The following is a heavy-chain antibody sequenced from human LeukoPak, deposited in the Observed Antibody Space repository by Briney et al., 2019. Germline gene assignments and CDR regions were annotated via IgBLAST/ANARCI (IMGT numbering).Heavy chain of an antibody. CDR3: ARLGYGDYGGYFDY. V-gene: IGHV4-59*08. J-gene: IGHJ4*02. Sequence: SETLSLTCTVSGGSISSYYWSWIRQPPGKGLEWIGYIYYSGSTNYNPSPKSRVTISVDTSKNQFSLKLSSVTAADTAVYYCARLGYGDYGGYFDYWGQGTLVTVSS. D-gene: IGHD4-17*01. CDR2: IYYSGST. CDR1: GGSISSYY.